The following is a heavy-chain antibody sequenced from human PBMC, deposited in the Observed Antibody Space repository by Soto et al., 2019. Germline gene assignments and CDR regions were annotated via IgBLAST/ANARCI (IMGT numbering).Heavy chain of an antibody. V-gene: IGHV3-21*01. CDR1: GFTFSSYS. CDR3: ARFLRTYYYYYGMDV. D-gene: IGHD4-17*01. J-gene: IGHJ6*02. Sequence: EVQLVESGGGLVKPGGSLRLSCVASGFTFSSYSMNWVRQAPGKGLEWVSSISSSSSYIYYADSVKGRFTISRDNAKNSLYLQMNSLRAEDTAVYYCARFLRTYYYYYGMDVWGQGTTVTVSS. CDR2: ISSSSSYI.